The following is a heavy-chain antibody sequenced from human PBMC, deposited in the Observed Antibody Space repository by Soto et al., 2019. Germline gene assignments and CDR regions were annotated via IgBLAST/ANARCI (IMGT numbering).Heavy chain of an antibody. D-gene: IGHD2-15*01. J-gene: IGHJ3*02. V-gene: IGHV3-11*01. CDR2: ISSSGTGI. CDR1: GFTFSDYY. Sequence: LRLSCAASGFTFSDYYMTWIRQAPGKGLEWVSYISSSGTGIYYADSVKGRFTISRDNAKNSLYLQMSSLRAEDTAVYYCARAYSDAFDIWGQGTMVTVSS. CDR3: ARAYSDAFDI.